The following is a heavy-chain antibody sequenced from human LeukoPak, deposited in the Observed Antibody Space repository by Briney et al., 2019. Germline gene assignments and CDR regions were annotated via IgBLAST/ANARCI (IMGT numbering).Heavy chain of an antibody. CDR3: ARAAHFYDSSGYYHFDY. D-gene: IGHD3-22*01. J-gene: IGHJ4*02. CDR1: GYSISSGYY. V-gene: IGHV4-38-2*02. Sequence: SETLSLTCTVSGYSISSGYYWGRIRQPPGKGLEWIGSIFHSGSTYYNPSLKSRVTISVDTSKNQFSLKLSSVTAADTAVYYCARAAHFYDSSGYYHFDYWGQGTLVTVSS. CDR2: IFHSGST.